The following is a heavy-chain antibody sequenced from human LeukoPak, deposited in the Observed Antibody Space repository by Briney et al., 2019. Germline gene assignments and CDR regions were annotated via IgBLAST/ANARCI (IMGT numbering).Heavy chain of an antibody. J-gene: IGHJ5*02. Sequence: RSGGSLRLSCAASGFAFSSYGMHWVRQAPGKGLEWVAVIWYDGSSKYYADSVKGRFTISRDNSKNTLYLQMNSLRAEDTAVYYCARDPGAKGIAANWFDPWGQGTLVTVSS. CDR3: ARDPGAKGIAANWFDP. CDR2: IWYDGSSK. V-gene: IGHV3-33*08. CDR1: GFAFSSYG. D-gene: IGHD6-25*01.